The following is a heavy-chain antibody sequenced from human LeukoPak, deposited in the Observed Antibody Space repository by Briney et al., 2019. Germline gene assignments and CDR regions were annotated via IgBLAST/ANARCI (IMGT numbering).Heavy chain of an antibody. CDR1: GGTFSSYA. CDR2: IIPIFGTA. J-gene: IGHJ6*03. CDR3: ARAVVPAAMDYYYYMDV. Sequence: SVEVSCKASGGTFSSYAISWVRQAPGQGLEWMGGIIPIFGTANYAQKFQGRVTITADESTSTAYMELSSLRSEDTAVYYCARAVVPAAMDYYYYMDVWGKGTTVTVSS. D-gene: IGHD2-2*01. V-gene: IGHV1-69*01.